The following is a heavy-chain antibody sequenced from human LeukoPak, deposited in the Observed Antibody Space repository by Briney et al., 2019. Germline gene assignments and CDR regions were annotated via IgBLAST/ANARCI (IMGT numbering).Heavy chain of an antibody. Sequence: KFQGRVTITRDTPASAAYMELSSLRSEDTAVYYCARGRYSGSYSPFDYWGQGTLVTVSS. CDR3: ARGRYSGSYSPFDY. V-gene: IGHV1-3*01. D-gene: IGHD1-26*01. J-gene: IGHJ4*02.